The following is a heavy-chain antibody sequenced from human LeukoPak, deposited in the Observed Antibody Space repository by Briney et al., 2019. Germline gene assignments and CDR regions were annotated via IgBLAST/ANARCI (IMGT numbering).Heavy chain of an antibody. CDR1: GYTFTDYY. CDR3: ARTYYYDSSGYYFDY. Sequence: AAVKVSCKPSGYTFTDYYMHWVRQAPGQGLEWMGWINPNSGGTKYAQKFQGRVTMTRDTSISTAYMELRRLRSDDTAVYYCARTYYYDSSGYYFDYWGQGTLVTVSS. CDR2: INPNSGGT. V-gene: IGHV1-2*02. J-gene: IGHJ4*02. D-gene: IGHD3-22*01.